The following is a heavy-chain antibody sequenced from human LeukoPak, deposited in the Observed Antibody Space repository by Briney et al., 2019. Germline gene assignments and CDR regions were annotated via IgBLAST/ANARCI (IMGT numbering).Heavy chain of an antibody. D-gene: IGHD6-6*01. V-gene: IGHV3-23*01. CDR3: AKGHSSGTTGVLYDY. J-gene: IGHJ4*02. CDR2: ISGSGGST. CDR1: GFTFSSYA. Sequence: GGSLRLSCAASGFTFSSYAMSWVRQAPGKGLEWVSAISGSGGSTYYADSVKGRFTISRDNSTNTLYLQMNSLRAEDTAVYYCAKGHSSGTTGVLYDYWGQGTLVTVSS.